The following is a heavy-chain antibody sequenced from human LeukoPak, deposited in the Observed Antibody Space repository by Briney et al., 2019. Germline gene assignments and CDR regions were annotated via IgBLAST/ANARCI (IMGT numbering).Heavy chain of an antibody. J-gene: IGHJ6*02. Sequence: PGGSLRLSCAASGFTFSDYYMSWVRQAPGKGLEWVSYISSSGSTIYYADSVKGRFTISRDNAKNSLYLQMNSLRAEDTAVYYCARDLSDYDILTGYRPDYGMDVWGQGTTVTVSS. D-gene: IGHD3-9*01. CDR3: ARDLSDYDILTGYRPDYGMDV. CDR1: GFTFSDYY. CDR2: ISSSGSTI. V-gene: IGHV3-11*01.